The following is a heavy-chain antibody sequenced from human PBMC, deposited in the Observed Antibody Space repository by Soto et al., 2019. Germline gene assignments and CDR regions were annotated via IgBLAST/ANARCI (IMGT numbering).Heavy chain of an antibody. V-gene: IGHV3-23*01. J-gene: IGHJ6*02. Sequence: GGSLRLSCAASGITFSSYAMNWVRQAPGKGLEWVSTISGSGGSTYYADSVKGRFTISRDNSKNTLYLQMNSLRAEDTAVYYCVKGGYCTGGNCYANYYYYYGMDVWGHGTTVTAP. D-gene: IGHD2-15*01. CDR2: ISGSGGST. CDR3: VKGGYCTGGNCYANYYYYYGMDV. CDR1: GITFSSYA.